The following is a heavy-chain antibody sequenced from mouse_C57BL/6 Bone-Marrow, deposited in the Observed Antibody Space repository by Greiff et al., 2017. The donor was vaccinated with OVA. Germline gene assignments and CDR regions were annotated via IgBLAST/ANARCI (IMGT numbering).Heavy chain of an antibody. CDR1: GYAFSGSW. CDR2: IYPGDGDT. J-gene: IGHJ2*01. V-gene: IGHV1-82*01. CDR3: ARHEDGYEASYFNY. D-gene: IGHD2-2*01. Sequence: QVQLQQSGPELVKPGASVKISCKASGYAFSGSWMNWVKQRPGQGLEWIGRIYPGDGDTNYNGKFKGKATLTAAKSSSTAYMQLSSLTSEDSAVYFCARHEDGYEASYFNYWGQGTTLTVSS.